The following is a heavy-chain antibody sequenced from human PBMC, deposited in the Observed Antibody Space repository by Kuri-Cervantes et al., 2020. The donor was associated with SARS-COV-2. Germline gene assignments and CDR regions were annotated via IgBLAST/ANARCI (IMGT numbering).Heavy chain of an antibody. CDR2: VSYDGSNK. D-gene: IGHD3-22*01. J-gene: IGHJ4*02. V-gene: IGHV3-30-3*01. Sequence: GESLKIPCAASGFSFSHSAMHWIRQAPGKGLEWVAIVSYDGSNKYYADSVKGRFTISRDNSKNTLYLQMDSLRTEDTAVYYCARDRNTMIVVIINIDYWGQGALVTVSS. CDR3: ARDRNTMIVVIINIDY. CDR1: GFSFSHSA.